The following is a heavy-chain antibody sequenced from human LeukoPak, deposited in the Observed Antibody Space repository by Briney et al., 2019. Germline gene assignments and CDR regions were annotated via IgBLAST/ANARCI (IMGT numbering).Heavy chain of an antibody. V-gene: IGHV3-30-3*01. J-gene: IGHJ2*01. D-gene: IGHD3-3*01. CDR3: AREGEGFDFWSGYNDWYFDL. CDR1: GFTFSSYA. CDR2: ISYDGSNK. Sequence: PGGSLRLSCAASGFTFSSYAMHWVRQAPGKGLEWVAVISYDGSNKYYADSVKGRFTISRDNSKNTLYLQMNSLRAEDTAVYYCAREGEGFDFWSGYNDWYFDLWGRGTLDTVSS.